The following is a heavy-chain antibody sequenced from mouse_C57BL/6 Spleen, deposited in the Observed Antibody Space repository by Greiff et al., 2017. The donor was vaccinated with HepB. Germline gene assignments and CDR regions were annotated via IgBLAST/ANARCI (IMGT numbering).Heavy chain of an antibody. CDR2: IYPGDGDT. CDR3: ARHGNFLYYFDY. D-gene: IGHD2-1*01. J-gene: IGHJ2*01. Sequence: QVQLQQSGAELVKPGASVKISCKASGYAFSSYWLNWVKQRPGKGLEWIGRIYPGDGDTNYNGKFKGKATLTADKSSSTAYMQLSSLTSEDSAVYFCARHGNFLYYFDYWGQGTTLTVSS. CDR1: GYAFSSYW. V-gene: IGHV1-80*01.